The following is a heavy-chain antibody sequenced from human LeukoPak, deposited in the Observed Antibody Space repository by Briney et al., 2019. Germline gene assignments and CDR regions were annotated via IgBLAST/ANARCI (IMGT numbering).Heavy chain of an antibody. CDR2: ISSSGSTI. CDR1: GFTFSNHE. CDR3: ARDRGVTLFYYGMDV. V-gene: IGHV3-48*03. J-gene: IGHJ6*02. D-gene: IGHD2-21*02. Sequence: GGSLRLSCAASGFTFSNHEMNWVRQAPGKGLEWVSYISSSGSTIYHADSVKGRFTNSRDNAKNSLYLQMNSLRAEDTAVYYCARDRGVTLFYYGMDVWGQGTTVTVSS.